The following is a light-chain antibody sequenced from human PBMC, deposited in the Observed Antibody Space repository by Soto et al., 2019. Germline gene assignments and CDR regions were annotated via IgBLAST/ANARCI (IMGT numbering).Light chain of an antibody. J-gene: IGKJ4*01. CDR1: QTISND. V-gene: IGKV3-15*01. Sequence: EIVMTQSPATLSVSPGEGVTLSCRASQTISNDLAWYQQKPGQAPRLLMYGASTRATGVPARFSGGGSGTEFTLTISSLQSEDFAVYYCQQNNKWPPVTFGGGTKVDIK. CDR3: QQNNKWPPVT. CDR2: GAS.